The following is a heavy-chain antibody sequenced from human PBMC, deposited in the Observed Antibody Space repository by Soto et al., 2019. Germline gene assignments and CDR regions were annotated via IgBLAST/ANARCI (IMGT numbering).Heavy chain of an antibody. CDR1: GASISSYY. V-gene: IGHV4-59*08. D-gene: IGHD2-15*01. Sequence: SDSLSLTCTSTGASISSYYWSWIRQPPGKGLECIGYIYYSGSTNYNPSLKSRVTISVDTSKNQFSLKLSSVTAADTAVYYCARTTHGMDVWGQGTTVT. CDR2: IYYSGST. CDR3: ARTTHGMDV. J-gene: IGHJ6*02.